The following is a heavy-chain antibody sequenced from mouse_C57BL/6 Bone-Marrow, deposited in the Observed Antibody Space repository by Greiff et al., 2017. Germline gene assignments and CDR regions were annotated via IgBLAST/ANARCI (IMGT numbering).Heavy chain of an antibody. CDR3: ASRSYFDV. J-gene: IGHJ1*03. CDR1: GFTFSSYG. V-gene: IGHV5-6*02. Sequence: EVKLVESGGDLVKPGGSLKLSCAASGFTFSSYGLSWVRQTPDKRLEWVATISSGGSYTYYHDSVKGRFTISRDNAKHTLYLQISSLTAEDTSMYDSASRSYFDVWGTGTTVTVSA. CDR2: ISSGGSYT.